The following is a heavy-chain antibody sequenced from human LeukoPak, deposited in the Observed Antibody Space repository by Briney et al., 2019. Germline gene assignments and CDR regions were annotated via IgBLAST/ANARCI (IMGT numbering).Heavy chain of an antibody. D-gene: IGHD3-22*01. CDR1: GGTFSSYA. CDR3: ARVGYYDSSGYYPIDY. CDR2: IIPIFGTA. Sequence: GSSVKVSCKASGGTFSSYAISWVRQAPGQGLEWMGGIIPIFGTANYAQKFQGRVTITADESTSTAYMELSSLRSEDTAVYYCARVGYYDSSGYYPIDYWGQGTPVTVSS. J-gene: IGHJ4*02. V-gene: IGHV1-69*01.